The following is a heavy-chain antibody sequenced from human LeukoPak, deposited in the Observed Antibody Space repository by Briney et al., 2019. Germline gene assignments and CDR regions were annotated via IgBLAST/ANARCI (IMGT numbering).Heavy chain of an antibody. CDR3: SRLGNNWNYGRINWFDP. Sequence: PSETLSLTCTVSGGSISSSTYYWAWIRQPPGKGLEWIGSIYHSGSTYDNPPLKSRVTISVDTSKNQFSLRLSSVTAADTAVYYCSRLGNNWNYGRINWFDPWGQGTLVTVSS. CDR2: IYHSGST. J-gene: IGHJ5*02. V-gene: IGHV4-39*07. CDR1: GGSISSSTYY. D-gene: IGHD1-7*01.